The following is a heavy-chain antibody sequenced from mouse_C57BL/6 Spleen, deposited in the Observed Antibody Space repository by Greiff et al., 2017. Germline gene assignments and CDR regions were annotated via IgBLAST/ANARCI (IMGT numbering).Heavy chain of an antibody. Sequence: EVQRVESGGGLVQPGGSLSLSCAASGFTFTDYYMSWVRPPPGTALEWLGFIRNKANGYTTEYSASVKGRFTISRDNSQRILYLQMNALRAEDSATYYCARHDYYGSRPWFAYCGQGTLVTVSA. J-gene: IGHJ3*01. V-gene: IGHV7-3*01. D-gene: IGHD1-1*01. CDR3: ARHDYYGSRPWFAY. CDR2: IRNKANGYTT. CDR1: GFTFTDYY.